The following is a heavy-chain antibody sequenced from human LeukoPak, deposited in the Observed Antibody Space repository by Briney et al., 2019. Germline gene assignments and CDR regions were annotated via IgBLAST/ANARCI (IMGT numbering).Heavy chain of an antibody. CDR3: AAGIAVAGSYYFDY. V-gene: IGHV4-59*01. CDR1: GDSISSFY. J-gene: IGHJ4*02. D-gene: IGHD6-19*01. Sequence: SETLSLTCTVSGDSISSFYWSWIRQPPGKELEWIGNIYYSGSTNYNPSLKSRVTISVDTSKNQFSLKLSSVTAADTAVYYCAAGIAVAGSYYFDYWGQGTLVTVSS. CDR2: IYYSGST.